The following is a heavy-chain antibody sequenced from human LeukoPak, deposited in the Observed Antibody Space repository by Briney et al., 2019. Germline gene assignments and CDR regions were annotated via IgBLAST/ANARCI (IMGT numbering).Heavy chain of an antibody. CDR2: ISGTGDRT. D-gene: IGHD3-10*01. CDR1: GFTFSSYP. Sequence: GGSLRLSCAASGFTFSSYPMHWVRQAPGKGLEWVSAISGTGDRTYHADSVKGRFTISRDNSKNTLYLHMNSLRAEDTAVYYCAKGYYASGSYGWFDPWGQGTLVTVSS. V-gene: IGHV3-23*01. CDR3: AKGYYASGSYGWFDP. J-gene: IGHJ5*02.